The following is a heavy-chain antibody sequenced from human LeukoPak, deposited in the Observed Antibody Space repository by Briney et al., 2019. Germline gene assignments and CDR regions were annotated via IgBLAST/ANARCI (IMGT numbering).Heavy chain of an antibody. CDR3: ARAGKVVVVAVGPAPLDY. V-gene: IGHV3-30*04. J-gene: IGHJ4*02. D-gene: IGHD2-15*01. CDR2: ISYDGSNK. CDR1: GFTFSSYA. Sequence: PGGSLRLSCAASGFTFSSYAMHWVRQAPGKGLEWVAVISYDGSNKYYADSVKGRFTISRDNSKNTLYLLMNSLRAEDTAVYYCARAGKVVVVAVGPAPLDYWGQGTLVTVSS.